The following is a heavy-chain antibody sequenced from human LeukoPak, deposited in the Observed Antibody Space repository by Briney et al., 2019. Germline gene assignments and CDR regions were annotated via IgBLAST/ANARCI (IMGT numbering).Heavy chain of an antibody. Sequence: GGSLRLSCVGSGFTFRSYWMSWVRQAPGKGLQWVANIKLDGSEKYYVDSVKGRFTISRDNAKNSLYLQMNSLRVEDTAVYYCARAPREWFLGYYFDSWGQGTLVTVSS. D-gene: IGHD3-3*01. CDR2: IKLDGSEK. CDR1: GFTFRSYW. J-gene: IGHJ4*02. V-gene: IGHV3-7*01. CDR3: ARAPREWFLGYYFDS.